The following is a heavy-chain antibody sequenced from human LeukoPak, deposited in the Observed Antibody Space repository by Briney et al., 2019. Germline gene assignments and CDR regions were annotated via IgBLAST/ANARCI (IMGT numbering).Heavy chain of an antibody. Sequence: PSQTLSLTCTVSGGSISSGSYYWSWIRQPAGKGLEWIGRIYTSGSTNYNPSLKSRVTISVDTSKTQFSLKLSSVTAADTAVYYCARDLGAYSYADWDYYYYMDVWGKGTTVTISS. V-gene: IGHV4-61*02. J-gene: IGHJ6*03. D-gene: IGHD5-18*01. CDR2: IYTSGST. CDR1: GGSISSGSYY. CDR3: ARDLGAYSYADWDYYYYMDV.